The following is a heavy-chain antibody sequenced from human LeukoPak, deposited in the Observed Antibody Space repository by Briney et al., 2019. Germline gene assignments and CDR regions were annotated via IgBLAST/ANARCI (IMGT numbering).Heavy chain of an antibody. D-gene: IGHD3-3*01. CDR2: IIPIFGTA. CDR3: ARDRITIFGVVIHDAFDI. Sequence: SVKVSCKASGGTFSSYAISWVRQAPGQGLEWMGGIIPIFGTANYAQKFQGGVTITADESTSTAYMELSSLRSEDTAVYYCARDRITIFGVVIHDAFDIWGQGTMVTVSS. CDR1: GGTFSSYA. V-gene: IGHV1-69*13. J-gene: IGHJ3*02.